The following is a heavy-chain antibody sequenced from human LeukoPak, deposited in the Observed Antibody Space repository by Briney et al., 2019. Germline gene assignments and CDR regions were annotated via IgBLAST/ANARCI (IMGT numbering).Heavy chain of an antibody. CDR3: ARERVVSSWSQYFDY. CDR1: GYTFTGYY. V-gene: IGHV1-2*02. J-gene: IGHJ4*02. CDR2: INPNSGGT. Sequence: ASVKVSCKASGYTFTGYYMHWVRQAPGQGLEWMGWINPNSGGTNYAQKFQGRVTMTRDTSISTVYMELSRLRSDDTAVYYCARERVVSSWSQYFDYWGQGTLVTVSS. D-gene: IGHD6-13*01.